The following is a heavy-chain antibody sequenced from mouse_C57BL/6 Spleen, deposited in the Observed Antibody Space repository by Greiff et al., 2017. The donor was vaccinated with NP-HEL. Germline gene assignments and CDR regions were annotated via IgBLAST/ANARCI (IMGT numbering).Heavy chain of an antibody. CDR2: FYPGDGDT. CDR3: ARTAQAFYAMDY. CDR1: GYAFSSSW. Sequence: VKVVESGPELVKPGASVKISCKASGYAFSSSWLNWVKQRLGKGLEWIGRFYPGDGDTNYNGKFKGKATLTADKYTSTAYMQLNSLTSEDSAVYFCARTAQAFYAMDYWGQGTSVTVSS. J-gene: IGHJ4*01. V-gene: IGHV1-82*01. D-gene: IGHD3-2*02.